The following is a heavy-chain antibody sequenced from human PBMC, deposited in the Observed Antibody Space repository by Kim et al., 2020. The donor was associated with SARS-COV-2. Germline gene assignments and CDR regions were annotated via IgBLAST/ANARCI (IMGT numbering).Heavy chain of an antibody. Sequence: SETLSLTCTVSGGSIRSYYWSWIRQPPGKGLEWIGYIYYSGSTNYNPSLKSRVTISIDTSKNQFSLKLSSVTAADTAVYYCARALDGHKYLFDYWGQGTLVTVSS. V-gene: IGHV4-59*01. CDR2: IYYSGST. CDR3: ARALDGHKYLFDY. D-gene: IGHD2-2*02. J-gene: IGHJ4*02. CDR1: GGSIRSYY.